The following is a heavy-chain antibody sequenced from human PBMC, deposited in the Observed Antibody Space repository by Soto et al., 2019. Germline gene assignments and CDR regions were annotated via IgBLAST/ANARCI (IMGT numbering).Heavy chain of an antibody. V-gene: IGHV4-31*03. Sequence: SETLSLTCTVSGASISSGGYYWSWIRQDPGKRLEWLGYIYDNGTTHYNPSLKSRVSISRDKSKNHFSLKITSLTAADTAVYYCASGQVGATTWFDPWGQGTKVTVSS. D-gene: IGHD1-26*01. CDR3: ASGQVGATTWFDP. CDR2: IYDNGTT. CDR1: GASISSGGYY. J-gene: IGHJ5*02.